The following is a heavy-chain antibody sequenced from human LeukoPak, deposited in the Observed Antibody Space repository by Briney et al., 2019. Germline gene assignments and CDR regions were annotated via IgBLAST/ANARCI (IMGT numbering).Heavy chain of an antibody. V-gene: IGHV3-23*01. Sequence: PGGSLRLFCAASGFTFSSYAMSWVRQAPGKGLEWVSSITSSGAATYYADPVKGLFTISRDNSDNTLYLQMNSLRAEDTAVYYCAKDRPNYYGSNGHYYKLNGDCWGQGTLVTVSS. D-gene: IGHD3-22*01. CDR1: GFTFSSYA. CDR2: ITSSGAAT. CDR3: AKDRPNYYGSNGHYYKLNGDC. J-gene: IGHJ4*02.